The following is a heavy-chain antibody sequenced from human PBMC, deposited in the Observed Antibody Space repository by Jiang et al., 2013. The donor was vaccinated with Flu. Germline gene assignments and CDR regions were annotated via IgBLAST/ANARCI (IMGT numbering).Heavy chain of an antibody. D-gene: IGHD5-12*01. V-gene: IGHV3-33*01. CDR1: GFTFSSYG. J-gene: IGHJ4*02. CDR3: ARDSGYDYVGYFDY. Sequence: ESGGGVVQPGRSLRLSCAASGFTFSSYGMHWVRQAPGKGLEWVAVIWYDGSNKYYADSVKGRFTISRDNSKNTLYLQMNSLRAEDTAVYYCARDSGYDYVGYFDYWGQGTLVTVSS. CDR2: IWYDGSNK.